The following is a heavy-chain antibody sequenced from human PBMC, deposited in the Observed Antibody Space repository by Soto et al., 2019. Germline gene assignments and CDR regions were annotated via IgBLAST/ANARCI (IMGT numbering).Heavy chain of an antibody. V-gene: IGHV3-7*01. D-gene: IGHD3-22*01. Sequence: PGGSLRLSCAASGFTFTSYRMSWVRQAPGKGLEWVAYIKEDGSDKYYVDSVKGRFTISRDNAKNSLVLQMNSLRAEDTAVFYCARHPPWGHYDTSCYYSDYWGQETLVTVSS. CDR2: IKEDGSDK. CDR3: ARHPPWGHYDTSCYYSDY. J-gene: IGHJ4*02. CDR1: GFTFTSYR.